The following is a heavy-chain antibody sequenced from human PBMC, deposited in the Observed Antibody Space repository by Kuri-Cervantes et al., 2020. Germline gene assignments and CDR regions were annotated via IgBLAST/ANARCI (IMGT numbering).Heavy chain of an antibody. CDR2: ISYDGSNK. V-gene: IGHV3-30-3*01. D-gene: IGHD2-21*01. CDR3: ARGPKRGVGFSDSLFDY. CDR1: GFTFDNYA. Sequence: GGSLRLSCAASGFTFDNYAMSWVRQAPGKGLEWVTVISYDGSNKYYADSVKGRFTISRDNSKNTLYLQMNSLRADDTAVYYCARGPKRGVGFSDSLFDYWGQGTLVTVSS. J-gene: IGHJ4*02.